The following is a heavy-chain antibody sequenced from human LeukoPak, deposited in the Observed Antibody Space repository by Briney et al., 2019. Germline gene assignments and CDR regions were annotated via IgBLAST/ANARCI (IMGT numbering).Heavy chain of an antibody. D-gene: IGHD2-15*01. Sequence: SVKVSCKASGYTFTTLDINWVRQATGQGLEWMGWINTNSGKTGYAQKFQGRVTISRDTSISTAYMELSSLRSEDTAVYYCARVDGSPDYWGQGTLVTVSS. CDR1: GYTFTTLD. CDR3: ARVDGSPDY. CDR2: INTNSGKT. J-gene: IGHJ4*02. V-gene: IGHV1-8*03.